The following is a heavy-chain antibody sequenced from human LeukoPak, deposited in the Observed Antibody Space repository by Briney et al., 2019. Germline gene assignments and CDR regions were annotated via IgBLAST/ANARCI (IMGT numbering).Heavy chain of an antibody. Sequence: PGGSRRLSCASSGFTFSSYAMSWVRQAPGKGLQWVSVVTVSSLTTYYADSVKGRFTISRDNSKNPLYIQTTSLRAEDTAVYYCAKRVEGSSHWPHFDCWGQGTMVTVSS. D-gene: IGHD2-15*01. CDR1: GFTFSSYA. V-gene: IGHV3-23*01. CDR3: AKRVEGSSHWPHFDC. J-gene: IGHJ4*02. CDR2: VTVSSLTT.